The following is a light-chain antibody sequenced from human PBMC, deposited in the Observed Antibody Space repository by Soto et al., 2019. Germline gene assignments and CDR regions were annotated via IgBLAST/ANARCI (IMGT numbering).Light chain of an antibody. CDR1: QSVSSYS. J-gene: IGKJ1*01. CDR3: QQYGSSLTWT. V-gene: IGKV3-20*01. Sequence: ELVLTQSPGTLSLSPGESATLSCRASQSVSSYSLAWYQKKPGQAPRLLIYGASSRAAGIPDTFSGSGSGTDFTLTISGLEPEDFAVYYCQQYGSSLTWTFGQGTKVDIK. CDR2: GAS.